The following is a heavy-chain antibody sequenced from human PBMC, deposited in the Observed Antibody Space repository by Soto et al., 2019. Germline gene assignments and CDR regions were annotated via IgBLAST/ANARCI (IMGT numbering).Heavy chain of an antibody. D-gene: IGHD3-10*01. J-gene: IGHJ4*02. Sequence: ASVKVSCKVSGYTLTELSMHWVRQAPGKGLEWMGGFDPEDGETIYAQKFQGRVTMTEDTSTDTAYMELSSLRSEDTAVYYCATDLRGYYYGSGSYYPFDYWGQGTLVTVSS. CDR3: ATDLRGYYYGSGSYYPFDY. CDR1: GYTLTELS. CDR2: FDPEDGET. V-gene: IGHV1-24*01.